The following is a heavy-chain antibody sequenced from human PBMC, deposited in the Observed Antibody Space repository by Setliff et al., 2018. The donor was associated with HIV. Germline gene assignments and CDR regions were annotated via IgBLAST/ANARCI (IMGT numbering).Heavy chain of an antibody. J-gene: IGHJ1*01. Sequence: ASVKVSCKASGYTFTSYGISWVRQAPGQGLEWMGWISAYNGNTNYAQKLQGRVTMTTDTSTNTAYMELRSLRSDDTAIYYCARVPTSSWYVTTQRTKEYFHHWGQGTLVTVSS. V-gene: IGHV1-18*01. CDR2: ISAYNGNT. CDR1: GYTFTSYG. D-gene: IGHD6-13*01. CDR3: ARVPTSSWYVTTQRTKEYFHH.